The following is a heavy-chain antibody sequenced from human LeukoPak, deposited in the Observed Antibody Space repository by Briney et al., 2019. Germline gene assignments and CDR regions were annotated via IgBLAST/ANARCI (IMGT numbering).Heavy chain of an antibody. Sequence: ASVKVSCKSSGYIFNNYAINWVRQAPGQGLEWMGWINTNTGNPTYARGFTGRFVFSSDTSVRMAYLQISSLKAEDTAVYYCAIHPSDSSGYFSYWGQGALVTVSS. D-gene: IGHD3-22*01. CDR3: AIHPSDSSGYFSY. CDR1: GYIFNNYA. V-gene: IGHV7-4-1*04. CDR2: INTNTGNP. J-gene: IGHJ4*02.